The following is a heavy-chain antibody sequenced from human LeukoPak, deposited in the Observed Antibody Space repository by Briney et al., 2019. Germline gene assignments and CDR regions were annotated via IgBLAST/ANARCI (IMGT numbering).Heavy chain of an antibody. V-gene: IGHV1-46*01. J-gene: IGHJ6*02. Sequence: GASVKVYCKASGYTFTSYYMHWVRQAPGQGLEWMGIINPSGGSTSYAQKFQGRVTMTRDTSTSTVYMELSSLRSEDTAVYYCARGATSSIWSPKDYGMDVWGQGTTVTVSS. CDR2: INPSGGST. D-gene: IGHD6-13*01. CDR3: ARGATSSIWSPKDYGMDV. CDR1: GYTFTSYY.